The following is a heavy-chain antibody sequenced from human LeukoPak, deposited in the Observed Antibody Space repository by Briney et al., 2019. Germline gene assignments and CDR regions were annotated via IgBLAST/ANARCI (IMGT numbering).Heavy chain of an antibody. CDR1: GFTVSDIY. CDR3: ARVIKLLWFGEPPRGMDV. CDR2: IYSGSIT. D-gene: IGHD3-10*01. V-gene: IGHV3-53*01. Sequence: GGSLRLSCAVSGFTVSDIYMSWVRQAPGKGLEWVSLIYSGSITYYADSVKGRFTISRENSKNTLYLQMNSLRAEDTAVYYCARVIKLLWFGEPPRGMDVWGQGTTVTVSS. J-gene: IGHJ6*02.